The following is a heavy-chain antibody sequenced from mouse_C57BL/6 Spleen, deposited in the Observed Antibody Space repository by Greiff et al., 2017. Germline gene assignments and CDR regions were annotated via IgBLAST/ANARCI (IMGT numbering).Heavy chain of an antibody. Sequence: ESGPGLVKPSQSLSLTCSVTGYSITSGYYWNWIRQFPGNKLEWMGYISYDGSNNYNPSLKNRISITRDTSKNQFFLKLNSVTTEDTATCYCARVYGNYPLWYFDVWGTGTTVTVSS. CDR1: GYSITSGYY. V-gene: IGHV3-6*01. D-gene: IGHD2-1*01. J-gene: IGHJ1*03. CDR3: ARVYGNYPLWYFDV. CDR2: ISYDGSN.